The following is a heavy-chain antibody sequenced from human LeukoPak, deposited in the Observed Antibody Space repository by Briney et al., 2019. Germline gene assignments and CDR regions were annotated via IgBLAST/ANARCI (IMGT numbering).Heavy chain of an antibody. CDR1: GYTLTNFY. J-gene: IGHJ4*02. V-gene: IGHV1-46*01. CDR2: INCSGGTT. Sequence: ASVKVSCKTSGYTLTNFYLHWVRQALGQGVEWMGIINCSGGTTNYAQKFQGRVSITRDTSTSAVYMDLSSLRSEDPAVYYCARGSSVWFDYWGQGTLVTVSS. CDR3: ARGSSVWFDY. D-gene: IGHD6-19*01.